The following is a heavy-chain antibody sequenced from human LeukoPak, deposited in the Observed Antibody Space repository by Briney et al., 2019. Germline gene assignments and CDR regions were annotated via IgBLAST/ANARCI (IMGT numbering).Heavy chain of an antibody. CDR1: GFTFSSYW. J-gene: IGHJ4*02. CDR2: IKQDGSEK. CDR3: AKDTGYYYDSSNYWV. D-gene: IGHD3-22*01. V-gene: IGHV3-7*03. Sequence: GGSLRLSCAASGFTFSSYWMSWVRQAPGKGLEWVAIIKQDGSEKYYVDSVKGRFTISRDNAKNSLYLQMSSLRAEDTALYYCAKDTGYYYDSSNYWVWGQGTLVTVSS.